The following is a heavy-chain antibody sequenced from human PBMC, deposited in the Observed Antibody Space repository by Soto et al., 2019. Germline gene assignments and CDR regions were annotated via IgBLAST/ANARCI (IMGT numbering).Heavy chain of an antibody. CDR3: ARGGMLYWYFHL. D-gene: IGHD1-26*01. Sequence: QVQLVQSGAEVKKPGASVKVSCKASGYTFTSYAMHWVRQAPGQRLEWMGWINAGNGNTKYSQKFQGRVPITRDTASSTAYMELSSLRSEDTAVYYCARGGMLYWYFHLWGRGTLVTVSS. CDR2: INAGNGNT. V-gene: IGHV1-3*01. J-gene: IGHJ2*01. CDR1: GYTFTSYA.